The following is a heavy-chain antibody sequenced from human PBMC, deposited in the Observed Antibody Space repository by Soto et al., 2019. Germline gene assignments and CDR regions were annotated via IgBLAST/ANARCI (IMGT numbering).Heavy chain of an antibody. V-gene: IGHV3-15*07. CDR1: GFTFSNAW. CDR2: IKSKTDGGTT. D-gene: IGHD1-26*01. CDR3: TVGELLSYYYYYGMDV. J-gene: IGHJ6*02. Sequence: GGPLRLSCAASGFTFSNAWMNWVRQAPGKGLEWVGRIKSKTDGGTTDYAAPVKGRFTISRDDSKNTLYLQMNSLKTEDTAVYYCTVGELLSYYYYYGMDVWGQGTTVTVSS.